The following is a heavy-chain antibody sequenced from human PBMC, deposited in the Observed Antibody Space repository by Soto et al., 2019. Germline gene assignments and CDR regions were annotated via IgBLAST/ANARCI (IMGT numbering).Heavy chain of an antibody. CDR2: IYPGDSDT. Sequence: GESLKISCKGSGYSFTSYWIGWVRQMPGKGLEWLGIIYPGDSDTRYSPSFQGQVTISADKSISTAYLQWSSLKASDTAMYYCARRSGQSRDAFDIWGQGTMVTVSS. CDR1: GYSFTSYW. J-gene: IGHJ3*02. D-gene: IGHD3-10*01. V-gene: IGHV5-51*01. CDR3: ARRSGQSRDAFDI.